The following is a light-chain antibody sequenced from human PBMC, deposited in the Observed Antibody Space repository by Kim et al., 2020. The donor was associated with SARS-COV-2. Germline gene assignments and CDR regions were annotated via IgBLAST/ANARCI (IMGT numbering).Light chain of an antibody. CDR1: QSISYW. V-gene: IGKV1-5*03. Sequence: ASVGDRVTITCRATQSISYWLAWYQQKPGKAPKLLIYKASLLEDGVPSRFSGSGSDTDFTLTISSLQPDDFATYYCQQYRDYSPYTFGQGTKLEI. CDR2: KAS. CDR3: QQYRDYSPYT. J-gene: IGKJ2*01.